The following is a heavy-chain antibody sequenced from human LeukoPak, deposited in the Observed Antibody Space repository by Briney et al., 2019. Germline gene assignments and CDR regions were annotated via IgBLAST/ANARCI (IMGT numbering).Heavy chain of an antibody. J-gene: IGHJ4*02. CDR2: IYYSGST. CDR1: GGSITSYH. Sequence: SETLSLTCTVSGGSITSYHYSWIRQPPGKGLEWIGYIYYSGSTNYNPSLKSRVTISVDTSKNQFSLKLSSVTAADTAVYYCARDGDYWGQGTLVTVSS. CDR3: ARDGDY. V-gene: IGHV4-59*01.